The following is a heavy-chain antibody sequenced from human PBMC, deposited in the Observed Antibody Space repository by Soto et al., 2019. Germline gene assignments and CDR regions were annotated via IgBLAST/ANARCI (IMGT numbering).Heavy chain of an antibody. J-gene: IGHJ4*02. V-gene: IGHV4-59*01. D-gene: IGHD2-2*01. CDR3: ARDRVISGATFEY. Sequence: SETLSLTCTVSGGSISSYYWSWIRQPPGKGLEWIGYIYYSGSTNYNPSLKSRVTISVDTSKNQFSLKLSSVTAADTAVYYCARDRVISGATFEYWGPGTLVTVSS. CDR1: GGSISSYY. CDR2: IYYSGST.